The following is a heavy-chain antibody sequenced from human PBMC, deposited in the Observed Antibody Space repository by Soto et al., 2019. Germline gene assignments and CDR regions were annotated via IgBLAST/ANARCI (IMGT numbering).Heavy chain of an antibody. J-gene: IGHJ6*02. Sequence: ASVKVSCKASGYTFTSYGISWVRQAPGQGLEWMGWISAYNGNTNYAQKLQGRVTMTTDTSTSTAYMELRSLRSDDTAVYYCAMINRVDTTMVTPNHYYYAMDVWGQGTTVTVS. CDR2: ISAYNGNT. V-gene: IGHV1-18*01. CDR3: AMINRVDTTMVTPNHYYYAMDV. D-gene: IGHD5-18*01. CDR1: GYTFTSYG.